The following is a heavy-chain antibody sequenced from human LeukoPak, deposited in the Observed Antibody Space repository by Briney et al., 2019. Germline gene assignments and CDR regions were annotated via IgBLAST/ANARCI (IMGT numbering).Heavy chain of an antibody. Sequence: GGSLRLSCAASGFTFSSYNMNWVRQAPGKGLEWVSSISSSSTYIYYADSVKGRFTISRDNAKNSLFLQMNSLRAEDTAVYYCAGNTVVVPAAMDAFDIWGQGTMVTVSS. J-gene: IGHJ3*02. CDR3: AGNTVVVPAAMDAFDI. V-gene: IGHV3-21*01. CDR1: GFTFSSYN. CDR2: ISSSSTYI. D-gene: IGHD2-2*01.